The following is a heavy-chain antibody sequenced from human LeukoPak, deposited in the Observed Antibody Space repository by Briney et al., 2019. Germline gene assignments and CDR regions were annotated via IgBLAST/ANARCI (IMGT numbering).Heavy chain of an antibody. CDR1: GYTFTSYG. Sequence: ASVKVSCKASGYTFTSYGISWVRQAPGQGLEWMGWISGYNGKTNYAQKLQGRVTMTTDTSTSTAYMGLRSLKSDDTAVYYCARLMAGPNDYWGQGTLVTVSS. CDR3: ARLMAGPNDY. CDR2: ISGYNGKT. D-gene: IGHD2-8*01. J-gene: IGHJ4*02. V-gene: IGHV1-18*01.